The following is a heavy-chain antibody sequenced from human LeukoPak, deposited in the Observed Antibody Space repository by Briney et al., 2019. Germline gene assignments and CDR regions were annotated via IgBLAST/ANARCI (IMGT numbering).Heavy chain of an antibody. J-gene: IGHJ4*02. CDR1: GGTFSSYT. CDR3: ARDPIVVVKNQPYYFDY. V-gene: IGHV1-69*08. D-gene: IGHD2-21*01. CDR2: IIPILGTA. Sequence: SVKVSCKASGGTFSSYTISWVRQAPGQGLEWMGRIIPILGTANYAQKFQGRVTITADKSTSTAYMELSSLRSEDTAVYYCARDPIVVVKNQPYYFDYWGQGTLVTVSP.